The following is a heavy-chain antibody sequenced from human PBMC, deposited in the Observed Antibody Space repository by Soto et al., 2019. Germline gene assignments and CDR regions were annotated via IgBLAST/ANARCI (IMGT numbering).Heavy chain of an antibody. CDR1: GGTFSSYA. CDR2: IIPIFGTA. CDR3: ARDDFWSGYYTGMISHYLASQKYYFYDMAV. J-gene: IGHJ6*02. D-gene: IGHD3-3*01. Sequence: SVKVSCKASGGTFSSYAISWVRQAPGQGLEWMGGIIPIFGTANYAQKFQGRVTITADESTITAYMELSSLRSEDTAVYYCARDDFWSGYYTGMISHYLASQKYYFYDMAVWGQDTTVTLS. V-gene: IGHV1-69*13.